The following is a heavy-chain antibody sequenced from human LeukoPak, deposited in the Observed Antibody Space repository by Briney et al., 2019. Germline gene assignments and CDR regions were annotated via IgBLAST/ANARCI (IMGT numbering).Heavy chain of an antibody. V-gene: IGHV4-34*01. J-gene: IGHJ4*02. CDR3: ARGLGGDASGYYFDS. CDR2: INHSGST. CDR1: GGSFKPYY. D-gene: IGHD3-22*01. Sequence: SETLSLTCDVFGGSFKPYYWSWIRQSPGKGLEWIGEINHSGSTNYNPSLKDRLTIFPDTSKKQFSLSLRHVTAADTAVFYCARGLGGDASGYYFDSWGQGTLVTVSS.